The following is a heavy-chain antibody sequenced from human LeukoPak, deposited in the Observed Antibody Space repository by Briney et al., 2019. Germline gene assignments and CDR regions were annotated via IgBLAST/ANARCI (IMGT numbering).Heavy chain of an antibody. V-gene: IGHV4-59*01. J-gene: IGHJ3*02. Sequence: SETLSLICTVSGGSISSYYWSWIRQPPGKGLEWIGYIYYSGSTNYNPSLKSRVTISVDTSKNQFSLKLSSVTAADTAVYYCARDRRFGGYNAFDIWGQGTMVTVSS. D-gene: IGHD5-12*01. CDR3: ARDRRFGGYNAFDI. CDR2: IYYSGST. CDR1: GGSISSYY.